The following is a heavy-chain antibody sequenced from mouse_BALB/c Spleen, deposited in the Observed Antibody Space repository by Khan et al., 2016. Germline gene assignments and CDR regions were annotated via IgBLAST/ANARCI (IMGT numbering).Heavy chain of an antibody. J-gene: IGHJ4*01. CDR2: INPGSGGT. Sequence: QVQLQQSGAELVRPGTSVKVSCKASGYAFTNYLIEWVKQRPGQGLEWIGVINPGSGGTNYNEKFKGKATLTADTSSSTAYMQHSSLTSDDSAVYFCARYDGNYYSLDYWGQGTSVTVSS. CDR3: ARYDGNYYSLDY. D-gene: IGHD2-3*01. V-gene: IGHV1-54*01. CDR1: GYAFTNYL.